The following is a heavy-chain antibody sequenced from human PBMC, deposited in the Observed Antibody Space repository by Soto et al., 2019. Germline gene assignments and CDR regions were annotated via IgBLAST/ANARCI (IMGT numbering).Heavy chain of an antibody. CDR3: ARLKVRAYCGGDCYSGNFDY. D-gene: IGHD2-21*01. V-gene: IGHV4-59*01. Sequence: PSETLSLTCTVSGGSISSYYWSWIRQPPGKGLEWIGYIYYSGSTNYNPSLKSRVTISVDTSKNQFSLKLSSVTAADTAVYYCARLKVRAYCGGDCYSGNFDYWGQGTLVTVSS. CDR1: GGSISSYY. CDR2: IYYSGST. J-gene: IGHJ4*02.